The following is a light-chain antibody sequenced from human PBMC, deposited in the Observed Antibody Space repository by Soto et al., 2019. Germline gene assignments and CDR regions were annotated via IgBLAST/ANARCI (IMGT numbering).Light chain of an antibody. CDR3: QQYNSYSWT. CDR2: DAS. J-gene: IGKJ1*01. CDR1: QSISSW. Sequence: DIQMTQSPSTLSASVGDRVTITCRASQSISSWLAWYQQKPGKAPKLLIYDASSLESGVPSRFSGSGSGTEFTLTISSLQPDDFATDDGQQYNSYSWTFGQGTKVDIK. V-gene: IGKV1-5*01.